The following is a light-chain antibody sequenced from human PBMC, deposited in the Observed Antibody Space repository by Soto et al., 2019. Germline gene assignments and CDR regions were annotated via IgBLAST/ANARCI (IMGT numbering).Light chain of an antibody. CDR2: GNS. J-gene: IGLJ2*01. V-gene: IGLV1-40*01. CDR3: QSYDSSLRGTV. CDR1: SSNIGAGYD. Sequence: QSVLTQPPSVSGAPGQRGTISCTGSSSNIGAGYDVHWYQQLPGTAPKLLIYGNSNRPSGVPDRFSGSKSGTSASLAITGLQAEDEADYYCQSYDSSLRGTVFGGGTELTVL.